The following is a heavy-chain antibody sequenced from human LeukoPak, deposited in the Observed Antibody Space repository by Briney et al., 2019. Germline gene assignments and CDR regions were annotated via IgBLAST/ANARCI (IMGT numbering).Heavy chain of an antibody. CDR1: GFTFSSYW. V-gene: IGHV3-7*01. Sequence: GGSLRLSCAASGFTFSSYWMSWVRQAPGKGLEWMANIKQDGSEKYYVDSVKGRFTISRDNAKNSLYLQMNSLRAEDTAVYYCARFSDYDFWSRYYYPNWFDPWGQGTLVTVSS. J-gene: IGHJ5*02. CDR3: ARFSDYDFWSRYYYPNWFDP. D-gene: IGHD3-3*01. CDR2: IKQDGSEK.